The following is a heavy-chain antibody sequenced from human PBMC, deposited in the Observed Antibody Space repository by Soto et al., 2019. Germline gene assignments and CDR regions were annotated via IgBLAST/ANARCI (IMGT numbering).Heavy chain of an antibody. V-gene: IGHV4-34*01. D-gene: IGHD6-6*01. CDR2: INHSGST. Sequence: PSETLSLTCAVYGGSFSGYYWSWIRQPPGKGLEWIGEINHSGSTNYNPSLKSRVTISVDTSKNQFSLKLSSVTAADTAVYYCAGGGPRIVARLGSLFHYYYGMDVWGQGTTVTVSS. J-gene: IGHJ6*02. CDR3: AGGGPRIVARLGSLFHYYYGMDV. CDR1: GGSFSGYY.